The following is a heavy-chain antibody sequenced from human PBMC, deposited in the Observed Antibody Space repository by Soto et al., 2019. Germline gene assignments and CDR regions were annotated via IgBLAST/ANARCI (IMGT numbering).Heavy chain of an antibody. D-gene: IGHD1-26*01. CDR2: IKSKTDGGTT. V-gene: IGHV3-15*07. CDR1: GFTFSNAW. J-gene: IGHJ3*01. Sequence: EVQLVESGGGLVKPGGSLRLSCAASGFTFSNAWMNWVRQAPGKGLEWVGRIKSKTDGGTTDYAAPVKGRFTISRDDSKNTLYLQMNSLKTADTAVYYCTTEWELYDAFDVWGQGTMVTVSS. CDR3: TTEWELYDAFDV.